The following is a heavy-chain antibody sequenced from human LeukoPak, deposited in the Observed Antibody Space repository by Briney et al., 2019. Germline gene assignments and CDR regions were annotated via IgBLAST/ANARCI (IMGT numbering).Heavy chain of an antibody. J-gene: IGHJ4*02. V-gene: IGHV3-48*01. CDR2: ISSSSGPI. CDR3: ARARFDD. CDR1: GFTFSSYW. Sequence: PGGSLRLSCAASGFTFSSYWMRWVRQAAGKGREWVAYISSSSGPIYYADSVKGRFTISRDNAKNSLLLQMNSLRADGTAVYYCARARFDDWGQGTLVTVS.